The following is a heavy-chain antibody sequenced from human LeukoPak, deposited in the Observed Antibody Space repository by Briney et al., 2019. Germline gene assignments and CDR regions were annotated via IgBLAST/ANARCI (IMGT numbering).Heavy chain of an antibody. V-gene: IGHV1-2*02. CDR1: GYTFTGYY. J-gene: IGHJ5*02. D-gene: IGHD6-13*01. Sequence: ASVKVSCKASGYTFTGYYMNWVRQAPGQGLEWMGWINPNSGRTNYAHNFQGRVTLTRDPSISTAYMELTGLTSNDTGVYCCARTREYSSTWFFPPFDPWGQGTLVTVSS. CDR2: INPNSGRT. CDR3: ARTREYSSTWFFPPFDP.